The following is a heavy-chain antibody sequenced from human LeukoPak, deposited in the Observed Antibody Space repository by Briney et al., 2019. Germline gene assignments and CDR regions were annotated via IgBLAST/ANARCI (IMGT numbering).Heavy chain of an antibody. CDR2: INHSGST. CDR1: GGSFSGYY. CDR3: AGVPYSGYDHGGAY. Sequence: PSETLSLTCAVYGGSFSGYYWSWIRQPPGKGLEWIGEINHSGSTNYNPSLKSRVTISVDTSKNQFSLKLSSVTAADTAVYYCAGVPYSGYDHGGAYWGQGTLVTVSS. D-gene: IGHD5-12*01. J-gene: IGHJ4*02. V-gene: IGHV4-34*01.